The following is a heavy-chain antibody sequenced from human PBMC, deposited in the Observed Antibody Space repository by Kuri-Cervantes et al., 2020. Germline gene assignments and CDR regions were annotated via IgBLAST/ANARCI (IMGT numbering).Heavy chain of an antibody. CDR1: GFSISRYG. J-gene: IGHJ4*02. Sequence: GESLKISCVASGFSISRYGMHWVRQAPGKGLGWVAFIRYDGSGKYYGDSVKGRFTISRDNSKNTLYVQMNSLRGEDTAVYYCAKEKAAHYYFDYWGQGALVTVSS. CDR2: IRYDGSGK. CDR3: AKEKAAHYYFDY. D-gene: IGHD6-6*01. V-gene: IGHV3-30*02.